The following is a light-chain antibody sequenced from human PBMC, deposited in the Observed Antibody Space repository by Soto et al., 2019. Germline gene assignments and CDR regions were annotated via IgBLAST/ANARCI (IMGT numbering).Light chain of an antibody. CDR3: QQSFT. J-gene: IGKJ3*01. CDR2: KAS. V-gene: IGKV1-5*03. Sequence: DIQMTQSPSTLSASVGDRVTITCRASQSISSWLAWYQQKPGKAPKLLIYKASTLESGVPSRFSGSGSGTEFTLTISSLQPDDFATYYCQQSFTFVPGTKVDI. CDR1: QSISSW.